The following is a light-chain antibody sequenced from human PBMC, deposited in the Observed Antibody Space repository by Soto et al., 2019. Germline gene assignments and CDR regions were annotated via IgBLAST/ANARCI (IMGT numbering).Light chain of an antibody. CDR3: ASWDTSLRAGV. CDR2: DND. J-gene: IGLJ1*01. Sequence: QSVLTQPPSVFAAPGQKVTISCSGSSSNIGNNYVSWYQQLPGTAPKLLICDNDKRPSGIPDRFSGSKSGPSATLGITGLQTGDEADYYCASWDTSLRAGVFGAGTKFTVL. V-gene: IGLV1-51*01. CDR1: SSNIGNNY.